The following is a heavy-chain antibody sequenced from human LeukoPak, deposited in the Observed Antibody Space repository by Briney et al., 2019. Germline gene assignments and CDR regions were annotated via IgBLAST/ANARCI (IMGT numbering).Heavy chain of an antibody. CDR1: GFTFSSYG. CDR3: AGVVTAMVTDNWFDP. J-gene: IGHJ5*02. V-gene: IGHV3-30*03. D-gene: IGHD5-18*01. Sequence: PGGSLRLSCAASGFTFSSYGMHWVRQAPGKGLEWVAVISYDGSNKYYADSVKGRFTISRDNSKNTLYLQMNSLRAEDTAVYYCAGVVTAMVTDNWFDPWGQGTLVTVSS. CDR2: ISYDGSNK.